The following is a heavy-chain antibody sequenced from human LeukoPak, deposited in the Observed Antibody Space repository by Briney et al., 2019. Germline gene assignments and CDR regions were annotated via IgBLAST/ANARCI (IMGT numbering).Heavy chain of an antibody. J-gene: IGHJ4*02. D-gene: IGHD3-9*01. CDR2: INHSGST. CDR1: GGSISSSNW. CDR3: ARGDYDILTGYGY. V-gene: IGHV4-4*02. Sequence: PSGTLSLTCAVSGGSISSSNWWSWVRQPPGKGLEWIGEINHSGSTNYNPSLKSRVTISVDTSKNQFSLKLSSVTAADTAVYYCARGDYDILTGYGYWGQGTLVTISS.